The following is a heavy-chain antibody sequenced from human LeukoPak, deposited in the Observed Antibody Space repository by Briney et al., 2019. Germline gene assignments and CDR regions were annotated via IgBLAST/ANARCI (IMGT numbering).Heavy chain of an antibody. V-gene: IGHV3-64*02. CDR2: INTDGRIT. D-gene: IGHD1-26*01. CDR3: TRDGGSFCDFDY. J-gene: IGHJ4*02. Sequence: GGSLGLSCVAPGFSFRNYAIPWVRQAPGKGLEYVSVINTDGRITYYADSVKGRFTISRDNSKNTVYLQMGSLRGEDMAVYYCTRDGGSFCDFDYWGQGALVTVSS. CDR1: GFSFRNYA.